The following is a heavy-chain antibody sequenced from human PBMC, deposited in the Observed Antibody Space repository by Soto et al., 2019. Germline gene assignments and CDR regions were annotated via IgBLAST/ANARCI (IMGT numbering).Heavy chain of an antibody. Sequence: EVQVLESGGDLVQPWGSLRLSCVASGFTFSNYAMSWVRQAPGKGLEWVSTISGTGTSTYYADFVKGRLTISRDNSKNSLYVQMNSLRAEDTAVYYCAKHDRGDYISSWGQGTLVTVSS. CDR3: AKHDRGDYISS. D-gene: IGHD3-16*01. V-gene: IGHV3-23*01. CDR1: GFTFSNYA. J-gene: IGHJ4*02. CDR2: ISGTGTST.